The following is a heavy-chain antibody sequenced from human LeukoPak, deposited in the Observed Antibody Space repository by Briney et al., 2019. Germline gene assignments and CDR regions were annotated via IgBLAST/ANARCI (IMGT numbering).Heavy chain of an antibody. V-gene: IGHV1-2*02. D-gene: IGHD1-26*01. CDR1: GYTFTDYY. J-gene: IGHJ4*02. Sequence: ASVKVSCTTSGYTFTDYYFHWVRQAPGQGLEWMGWINPSSGATNYAQQFQGRVTMTRDTSLSTAHMELTRLISDDTAVYYCARDVDSGSSLDHWGQGTLVTVSS. CDR3: ARDVDSGSSLDH. CDR2: INPSSGAT.